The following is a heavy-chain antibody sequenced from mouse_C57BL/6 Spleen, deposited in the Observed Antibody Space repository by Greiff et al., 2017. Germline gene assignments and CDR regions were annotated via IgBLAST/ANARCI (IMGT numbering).Heavy chain of an antibody. CDR3: ARSLLLRYFDV. D-gene: IGHD1-1*01. V-gene: IGHV5-17*01. CDR2: ISSGSSTI. CDR1: GFTFSDYG. Sequence: EVKLVESGGGLVKPGGSLKLSCAASGFTFSDYGMHWVRQAPEKGLEWVAYISSGSSTIYYADTVKGRFTISRDNAKNTLFLQMTSLRSEDTAMYYCARSLLLRYFDVWGTGTTVTVSS. J-gene: IGHJ1*03.